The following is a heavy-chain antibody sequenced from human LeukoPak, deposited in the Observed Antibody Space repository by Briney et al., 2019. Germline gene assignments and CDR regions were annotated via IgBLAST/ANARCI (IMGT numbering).Heavy chain of an antibody. CDR2: INHSGST. Sequence: PSETLSLTCAVYGGSFSGYYWSWIRQPPGKGLEWIGEINHSGSTNYNPSLKSRVTISVDTSKNQFSLKLSSVTAADTAVYYCAREGLHGAFDIWGQGTMVTVSS. CDR3: AREGLHGAFDI. CDR1: GGSFSGYY. V-gene: IGHV4-34*01. J-gene: IGHJ3*02.